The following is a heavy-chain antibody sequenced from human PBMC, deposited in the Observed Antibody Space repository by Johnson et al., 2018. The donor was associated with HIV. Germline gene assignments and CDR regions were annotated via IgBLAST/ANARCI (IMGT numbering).Heavy chain of an antibody. D-gene: IGHD5-18*01. Sequence: QVQLVESGGGLIQPGGSLRLSCAASGLTFSDYDMSWIRQAPGKGLEWVSYISSSGSTIYYADSVKGRFTISRDNAKNSLYLQMNSLRAEDTAVYYCARGRRIQLWLLADAFDIWGQWTMVTVSS. CDR2: ISSSGSTI. CDR1: GLTFSDYD. J-gene: IGHJ3*02. CDR3: ARGRRIQLWLLADAFDI. V-gene: IGHV3-11*04.